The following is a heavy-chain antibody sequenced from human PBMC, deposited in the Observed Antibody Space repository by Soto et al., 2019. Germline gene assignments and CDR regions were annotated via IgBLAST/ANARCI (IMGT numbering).Heavy chain of an antibody. J-gene: IGHJ4*02. D-gene: IGHD1-26*01. CDR1: GFTFSAYY. CDR2: INPNSGGT. Sequence: ASVKVSCKASGFTFSAYYIYWVRQAPGQGLEWIGWINPNSGGTNNAQKFQGRVTMTRDTSTSTVYMELSALISDDTAVYYCARLNGREPDYWGQGTLVTVSS. V-gene: IGHV1-2*02. CDR3: ARLNGREPDY.